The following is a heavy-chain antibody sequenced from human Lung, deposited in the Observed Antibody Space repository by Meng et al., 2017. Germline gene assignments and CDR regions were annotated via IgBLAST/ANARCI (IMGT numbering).Heavy chain of an antibody. Sequence: HVHLHQWGAGLLKPSQTLSLTCVVSGGSFSDYYWSWIRQPPGKGLEWIGEINHSGSTNYNPSLESRATISVDTSQNNLSLKLSSVTAADSAVYYCARGPTTMAHDFDYWGQGTLVTVSS. D-gene: IGHD4-11*01. CDR1: GGSFSDYY. V-gene: IGHV4-34*01. J-gene: IGHJ4*02. CDR2: INHSGST. CDR3: ARGPTTMAHDFDY.